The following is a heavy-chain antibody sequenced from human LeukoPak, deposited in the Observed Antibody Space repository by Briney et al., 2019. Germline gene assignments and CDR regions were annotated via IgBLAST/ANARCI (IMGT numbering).Heavy chain of an antibody. J-gene: IGHJ4*02. CDR2: INHSGST. CDR3: ARGSLYGEYVFDY. D-gene: IGHD4-17*01. Sequence: SGTLSLTCAVYGGSFSGYYWSWIRQPPGKGLEWIGEINHSGSTNYNPSLKSRVTISLDTSKNQLSLKLNSVTAADTAVFFCARGSLYGEYVFDYWGQGTLVTVSS. CDR1: GGSFSGYY. V-gene: IGHV4-34*01.